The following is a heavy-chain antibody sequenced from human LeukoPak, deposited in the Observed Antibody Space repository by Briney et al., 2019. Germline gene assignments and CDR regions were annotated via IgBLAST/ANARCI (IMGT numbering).Heavy chain of an antibody. Sequence: QPGGSLRLSCAASGFTFSSYAMSWVRQAPGKGLEWVSAISGSGGSTYYADSVKGRFTISRDNSKNTLYLQMNSLTAEDTAVYYCAKGGYSYGTIDYWGRGTLVTVSS. J-gene: IGHJ4*02. D-gene: IGHD5-18*01. CDR2: ISGSGGST. V-gene: IGHV3-23*01. CDR1: GFTFSSYA. CDR3: AKGGYSYGTIDY.